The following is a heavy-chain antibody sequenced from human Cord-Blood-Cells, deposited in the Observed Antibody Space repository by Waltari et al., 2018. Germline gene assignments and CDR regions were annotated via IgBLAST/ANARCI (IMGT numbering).Heavy chain of an antibody. J-gene: IGHJ3*02. CDR2: IYYSGST. Sequence: QVQLQESGPGLVKPSETPSLTCTVSGGSVSSGSYYWSWIRQPPGKGLEWIGYIYYSGSTNYNPSLKSRVTISVDTSKNQFSLKLSSVTAADTAVYYCARGRREYSSSAGDAFDIWGQGTMVTVSS. V-gene: IGHV4-61*01. CDR1: GGSVSSGSYY. D-gene: IGHD6-6*01. CDR3: ARGRREYSSSAGDAFDI.